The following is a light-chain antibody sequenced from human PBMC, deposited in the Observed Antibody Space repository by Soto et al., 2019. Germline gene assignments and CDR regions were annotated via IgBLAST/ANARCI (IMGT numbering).Light chain of an antibody. J-gene: IGKJ1*01. Sequence: AIQMTQSPSSLSASVGDRVTITCRASQGIRNDLGWYQQKPGKAPKLLIYAASSLQSGVPSRFSGSGSGTDVTLTISSLQPEDFATYYCLQDYNYPTWTFGQGTKVEIK. CDR3: LQDYNYPTWT. CDR1: QGIRND. V-gene: IGKV1-6*01. CDR2: AAS.